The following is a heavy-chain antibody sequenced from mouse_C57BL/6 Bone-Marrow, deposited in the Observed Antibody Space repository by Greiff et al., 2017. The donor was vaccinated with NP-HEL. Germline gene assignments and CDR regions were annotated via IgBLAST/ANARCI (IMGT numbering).Heavy chain of an antibody. CDR2: IDPSDSYT. Sequence: QVQLQQPGAELVRPGTSVKLSCTASGYTFTSYWMHWVKQRPGQGLEWIGVIDPSDSYTNYNQKFKGKATLTVDTSSSTAYMQLSSLTSEDSAVYYCAGVSTMVKWFAYWGQGTLVTVSA. CDR3: AGVSTMVKWFAY. V-gene: IGHV1-59*01. CDR1: GYTFTSYW. J-gene: IGHJ3*01. D-gene: IGHD2-2*01.